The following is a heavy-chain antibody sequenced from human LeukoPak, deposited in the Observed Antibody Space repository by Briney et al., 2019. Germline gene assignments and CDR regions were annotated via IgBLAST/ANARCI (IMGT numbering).Heavy chain of an antibody. J-gene: IGHJ6*03. CDR1: GFTFNSYG. CDR3: AKGSYYCGSSSCPQYYYYMDV. V-gene: IGHV3-30*02. CDR2: IRYDGSDK. D-gene: IGHD2-2*01. Sequence: GGSLRLSCAASGFTFNSYGMHWVRQAPGKGLEWVAFIRYDGSDKYYADSVKGRLTISRDNSKNTLYLQMSSLRAEDTALYYCAKGSYYCGSSSCPQYYYYMDVWGKGTTVTVSS.